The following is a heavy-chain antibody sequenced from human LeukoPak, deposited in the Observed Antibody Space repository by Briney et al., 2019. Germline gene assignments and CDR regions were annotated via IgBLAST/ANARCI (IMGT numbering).Heavy chain of an antibody. CDR2: ISSSSSTI. CDR3: AREGYSYGHSFDY. V-gene: IGHV3-48*04. CDR1: GFTFSSYS. D-gene: IGHD5-18*01. J-gene: IGHJ4*02. Sequence: GGSLRLSCAASGFTFSSYSMNWVRQAPGKGLEWVSYISSSSSTIYYADSVKGRFTISRDNAKNSLYLQMNSLRAEDTAVYYCAREGYSYGHSFDYWGQGTLVTVSS.